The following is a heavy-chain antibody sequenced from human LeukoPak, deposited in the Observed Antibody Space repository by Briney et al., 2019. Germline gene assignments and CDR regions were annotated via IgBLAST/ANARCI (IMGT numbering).Heavy chain of an antibody. D-gene: IGHD6-19*01. CDR1: GFTFSDYN. CDR2: TRNSDNNM. V-gene: IGHV3-11*01. CDR3: ARRIAGDGSHAFDI. Sequence: PGGSLRLSCAASGFTFSDYNMGWMRQAPGKGLEWVSYTRNSDNNMFYADSVKGRCTISRDNAKYSVYLQMNSLRAEDTAVYYCARRIAGDGSHAFDIWGQGTMVTVSS. J-gene: IGHJ3*02.